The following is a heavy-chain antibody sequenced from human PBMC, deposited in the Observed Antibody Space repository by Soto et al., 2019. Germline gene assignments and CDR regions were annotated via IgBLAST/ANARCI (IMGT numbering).Heavy chain of an antibody. CDR3: ARGGGVVPAAMGATDGMDV. D-gene: IGHD2-2*01. Sequence: QVQLVQSGAEVKKPGSSVKVSCKASGGTFSSYAISWVRQAPGQGLEWMGGIIPIFGTANYAQKFQGRVTITADKSTSTAYMELSSLISEDTAVYYCARGGGVVPAAMGATDGMDVWGQGTTVTVSS. CDR1: GGTFSSYA. CDR2: IIPIFGTA. V-gene: IGHV1-69*06. J-gene: IGHJ6*02.